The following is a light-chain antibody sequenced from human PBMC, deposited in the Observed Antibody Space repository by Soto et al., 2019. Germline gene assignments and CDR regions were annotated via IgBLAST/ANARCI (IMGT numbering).Light chain of an antibody. Sequence: EIVMTQSPATLSVSPGERATLSCRASQSVSSNLAWYQQKPGQAPRLLIYGASTRATGIPARFSGSGSGTEFNLTNSSLQSEDFAVYYCQQYNNWLTFGGGTKVEIK. J-gene: IGKJ4*01. CDR3: QQYNNWLT. CDR1: QSVSSN. CDR2: GAS. V-gene: IGKV3-15*01.